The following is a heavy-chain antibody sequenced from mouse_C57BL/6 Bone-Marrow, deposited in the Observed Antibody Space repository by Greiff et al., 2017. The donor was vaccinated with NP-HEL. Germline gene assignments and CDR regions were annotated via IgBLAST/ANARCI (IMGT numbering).Heavy chain of an antibody. CDR2: IHPNSGST. Sequence: QVHVKQPGAELVKPGASVKLSCKASGYTFTSYWMHWVKQRPGQGLEWIGMIHPNSGSTNYNEKFKSKATLTVDKSSSTAYMQLSSLTSEDSAVYYGERRADYGNSMDYWGQGTSVTVSS. CDR1: GYTFTSYW. V-gene: IGHV1-64*01. J-gene: IGHJ4*01. CDR3: ERRADYGNSMDY. D-gene: IGHD2-1*01.